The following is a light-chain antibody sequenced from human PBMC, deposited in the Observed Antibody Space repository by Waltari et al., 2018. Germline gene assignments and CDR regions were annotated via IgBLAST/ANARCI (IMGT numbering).Light chain of an antibody. Sequence: QLLLTQSPSASASLGASVKLTCTLSSGHSNNIIAWLQQQPGKGPRYLMRVNSDGSHSKGDEIPDRFAGSRSGAERYLTIASGQSEDEADYYCETGGHGTWVFGGGTKLTVL. V-gene: IGLV4-69*01. J-gene: IGLJ3*02. CDR2: VNSDGSH. CDR3: ETGGHGTWV. CDR1: SGHSNNI.